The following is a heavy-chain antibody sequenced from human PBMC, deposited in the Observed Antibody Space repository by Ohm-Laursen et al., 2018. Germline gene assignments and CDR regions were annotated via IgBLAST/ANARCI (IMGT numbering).Heavy chain of an antibody. Sequence: SLRLSCAASGFTFSSYAMSWVRQAPGKGLEWVSAISGSGGSTYYADSVKGRFTISRDNSKNTLYLQMNSLRAEDTAVYYCASPPQGSSRHTGWYYYYGMDAWGQGTTVTVSS. CDR1: GFTFSSYA. J-gene: IGHJ6*02. D-gene: IGHD6-6*01. V-gene: IGHV3-23*01. CDR3: ASPPQGSSRHTGWYYYYGMDA. CDR2: ISGSGGST.